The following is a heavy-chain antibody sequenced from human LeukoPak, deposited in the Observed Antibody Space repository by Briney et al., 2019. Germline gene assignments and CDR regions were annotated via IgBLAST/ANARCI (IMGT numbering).Heavy chain of an antibody. D-gene: IGHD3-10*01. CDR3: AREGHYYYGSGSYLGYFDY. CDR1: GFTFSDYY. Sequence: GGSLRLSCAASGFTFSDYYMSWIRQAPGKGLEGVSYISSSGSTIYYADSVKGRFTISRDNAKNPLYLQMNSLRAEDTAVYYCAREGHYYYGSGSYLGYFDYWGQGTLVTVSS. V-gene: IGHV3-11*01. J-gene: IGHJ4*02. CDR2: ISSSGSTI.